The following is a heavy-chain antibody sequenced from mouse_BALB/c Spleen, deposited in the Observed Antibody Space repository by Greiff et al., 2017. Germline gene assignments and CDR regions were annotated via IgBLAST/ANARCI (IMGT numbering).Heavy chain of an antibody. J-gene: IGHJ4*01. Sequence: VQLQQSGAELVKPGASVKLSCTASGFNIKDTYMHWVKQRPEQGLEWIGRIDPANGNTKYDPKFQGKATITADTSSNTAYLQLSSLTSEDTAVYYCARSGGSSYAGYYAMDYWGQGTSVTVSS. CDR3: ARSGGSSYAGYYAMDY. CDR2: IDPANGNT. V-gene: IGHV14-3*02. CDR1: GFNIKDTY. D-gene: IGHD1-1*01.